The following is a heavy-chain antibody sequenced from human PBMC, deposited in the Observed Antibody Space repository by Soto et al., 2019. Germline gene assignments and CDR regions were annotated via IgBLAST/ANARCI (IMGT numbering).Heavy chain of an antibody. J-gene: IGHJ3*02. D-gene: IGHD3-16*02. V-gene: IGHV3-23*01. Sequence: EVQLLESGGGLVQPGGSLRLSCAASGFTFSSYAMSWVRQAPGKGLEWVSAISGSGGSTYYADSVKGRFTISRDNSKNTLYLQMNSLRAEDTAVYYCEKSDITFGGVIDDDAFGIWGQGTMVTVSS. CDR3: EKSDITFGGVIDDDAFGI. CDR2: ISGSGGST. CDR1: GFTFSSYA.